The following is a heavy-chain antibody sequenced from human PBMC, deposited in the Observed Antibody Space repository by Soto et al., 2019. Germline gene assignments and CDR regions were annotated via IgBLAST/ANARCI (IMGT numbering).Heavy chain of an antibody. V-gene: IGHV3-21*01. D-gene: IGHD3-3*01. CDR3: ARWTNESSLEWLLPSYYYYGMDV. CDR2: ISSSSSYI. Sequence: EVQLVESGGGLVKPGGSLRLSCAASGFTFSSYSMNWVRQDPGKGLEWVSSISSSSSYIYYADSVKGRFTISRDNAKNSLYLQLNSRRAEDTAVYYCARWTNESSLEWLLPSYYYYGMDVWGQGTTFTVSS. CDR1: GFTFSSYS. J-gene: IGHJ6*02.